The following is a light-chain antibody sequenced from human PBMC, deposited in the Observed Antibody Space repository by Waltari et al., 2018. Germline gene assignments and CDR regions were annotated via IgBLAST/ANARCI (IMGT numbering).Light chain of an antibody. J-gene: IGLJ1*01. V-gene: IGLV2-14*01. Sequence: QSALTQPASVSGSPGQSITISCTGTSSDVGGYNYVSWYQQHPGKAPKLMLYEFSNRPPGVSNRFSGSKSGNTASLTISGLQAEDEADYYCSSYTSSSTPVFGTGTKVTVL. CDR2: EFS. CDR1: SSDVGGYNY. CDR3: SSYTSSSTPV.